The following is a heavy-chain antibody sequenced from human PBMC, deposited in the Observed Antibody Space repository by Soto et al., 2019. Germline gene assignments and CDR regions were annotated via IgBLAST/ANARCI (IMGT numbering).Heavy chain of an antibody. CDR2: VKGIADAGTT. D-gene: IGHD3-16*01. V-gene: IGHV3-15*01. J-gene: IGHJ4*02. CDR3: TTGRYTFGLDS. CDR1: GITFSDAW. Sequence: PGGSLRLSCAASGITFSDAWMTWVRQVPGKGLEWVGRVKGIADAGTTTYAAPVKGRFSISRDDSNSTLFLQMNSLKIEDTAVYYCTTGRYTFGLDSWGQGILVTVS.